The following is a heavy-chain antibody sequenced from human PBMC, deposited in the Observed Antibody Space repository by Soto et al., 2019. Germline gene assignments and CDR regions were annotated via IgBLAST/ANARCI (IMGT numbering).Heavy chain of an antibody. CDR1: GGSISSGGYY. V-gene: IGHV4-31*03. CDR2: IYYSGST. CDR3: ARDSPYYYYGMDV. Sequence: PSETLSLTCTVSGGSISSGGYYWSWIRQHPGKGLEWIGYIYYSGSTYYNPSLKSRVTISVDTSKNQFSLKLSSVTAAGTAVYYCARDSPYYYYGMDVWGQGTTVTVSS. J-gene: IGHJ6*02.